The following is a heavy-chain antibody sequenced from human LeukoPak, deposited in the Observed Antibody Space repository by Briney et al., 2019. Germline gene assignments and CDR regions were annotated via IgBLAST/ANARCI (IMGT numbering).Heavy chain of an antibody. CDR3: ARHDKGNESGAFDY. V-gene: IGHV4-59*08. CDR1: GGSISSSY. CDR2: LSYSGNT. Sequence: SETLSLTCTVSGGSISSSYWSWIRQSPGKGLEWIGYLSYSGNTKYNPSLKSRVTISVDTSENQFSLKLSSVTAADTAVYYCARHDKGNESGAFDYWGQGTLVTVPS. J-gene: IGHJ4*02.